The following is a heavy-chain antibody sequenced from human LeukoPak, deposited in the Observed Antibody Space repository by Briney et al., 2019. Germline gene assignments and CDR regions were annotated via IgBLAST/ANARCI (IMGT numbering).Heavy chain of an antibody. V-gene: IGHV3-30*02. J-gene: IGHJ4*02. CDR3: AKTVWGSYRQDY. CDR2: IRYDGSNK. Sequence: PGGSLRLSCAASGFTFSSYGVHWVRQAPGKGLEWVAFIRYDGSNKYYADSVKGRFTISRDNSKNTLYLQMNSLRAEDTAVYYCAKTVWGSYRQDYWGQGTLVTVSS. CDR1: GFTFSSYG. D-gene: IGHD3-16*02.